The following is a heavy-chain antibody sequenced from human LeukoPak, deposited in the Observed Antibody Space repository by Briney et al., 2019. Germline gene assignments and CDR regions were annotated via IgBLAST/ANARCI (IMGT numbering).Heavy chain of an antibody. D-gene: IGHD6-19*01. J-gene: IGHJ4*02. V-gene: IGHV4-34*01. CDR1: GGSISNYY. CDR3: ARGGAVAGPGDYFDY. CDR2: INHSGST. Sequence: SETLSLTCTVSGGSISNYYWSWIRQPPGKGLEWIGEINHSGSTNYNPSLKSRVTISVDTSKNQFSLKLSSVTAADTAVYYCARGGAVAGPGDYFDYWGRGTLVTVSS.